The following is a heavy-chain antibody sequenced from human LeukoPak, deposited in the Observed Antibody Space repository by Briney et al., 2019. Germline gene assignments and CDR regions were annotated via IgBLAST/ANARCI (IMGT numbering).Heavy chain of an antibody. CDR1: GYSISSGYY. J-gene: IGHJ4*02. CDR3: ARGGGGNEFDY. Sequence: SETLSLTCTVSGYSISSGYYWGWIRQPPGKGLEGIGSIYHSGSASYNPSLKSRVTISVDTSKNQFSLKLRSVTAADTAVYHCARGGGGNEFDYWGKGTLVTVSS. CDR2: IYHSGSA. D-gene: IGHD1-1*01. V-gene: IGHV4-38-2*02.